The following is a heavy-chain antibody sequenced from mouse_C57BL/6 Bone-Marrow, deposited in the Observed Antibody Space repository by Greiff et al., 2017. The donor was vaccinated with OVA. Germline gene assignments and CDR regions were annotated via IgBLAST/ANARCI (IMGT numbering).Heavy chain of an antibody. Sequence: QVQLKQPGAELVKPGASVKMSCKASGYTFTSYWITWVKQRPGQGLERIGDIYPGSGSTNYNEKFKSKATLTVDTSSSTAYMQLSSLTSEDSAVYYCARWKRNYFDYWGQGTTLTVSS. CDR2: IYPGSGST. CDR3: ARWKRNYFDY. J-gene: IGHJ2*01. V-gene: IGHV1-55*01. CDR1: GYTFTSYW.